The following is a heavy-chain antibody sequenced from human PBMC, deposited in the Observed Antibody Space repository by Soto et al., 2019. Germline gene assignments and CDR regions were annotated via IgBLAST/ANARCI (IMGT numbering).Heavy chain of an antibody. J-gene: IGHJ4*02. CDR1: GDSISSSVW. Sequence: SETLSLTCAVSGDSISSSVWWTWVRQPPGKGLEWIGEVFHTGDTYFNPSLRSRVAMSVDKSTNEFSLKVTSVAAADTAIYYCARKAWVRFDYWGQGALVTVSS. V-gene: IGHV4-4*02. CDR2: VFHTGDT. D-gene: IGHD7-27*01. CDR3: ARKAWVRFDY.